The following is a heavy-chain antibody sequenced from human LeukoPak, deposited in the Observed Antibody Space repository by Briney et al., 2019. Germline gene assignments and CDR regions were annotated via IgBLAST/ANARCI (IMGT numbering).Heavy chain of an antibody. J-gene: IGHJ4*02. CDR2: MHPNSGGT. D-gene: IGHD4-17*01. CDR3: ARDNYGRLDS. V-gene: IGHV1-2*02. CDR1: GYTFTDYY. Sequence: ASVKVSCKASGYTFTDYYLHWLRQAPGQGLERMGWMHPNSGGTNYAQNFQGRVTMTKDTSISTVYMELNSLKSDDTAVYYCARDNYGRLDSWGQGTLVTVSS.